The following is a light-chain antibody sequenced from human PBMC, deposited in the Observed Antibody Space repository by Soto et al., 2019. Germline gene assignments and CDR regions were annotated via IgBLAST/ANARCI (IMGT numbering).Light chain of an antibody. CDR3: QQYGTYSTT. CDR2: DAS. V-gene: IGKV1-5*01. Sequence: DIQMTQSPSTLSASVGDRVTLTCRASQSIGSWLAWYQQKAGKAPKVLIYDASNWESGVPSRFSGSGSGTEFTLTISSLQPDDFAAYYCQQYGTYSTTFGQGTKVETK. CDR1: QSIGSW. J-gene: IGKJ1*01.